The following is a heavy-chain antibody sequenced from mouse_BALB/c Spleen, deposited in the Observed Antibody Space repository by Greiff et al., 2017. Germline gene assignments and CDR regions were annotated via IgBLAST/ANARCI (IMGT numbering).Heavy chain of an antibody. CDR2: IYPGSGST. CDR3: ARGGSTMITTDYAMDY. J-gene: IGHJ4*01. D-gene: IGHD2-4*01. CDR1: GYTFTDYV. V-gene: IGHV1-77*01. Sequence: QVQLKQSGPELVKPGASVKMSCKASGYTFTDYVISWVKQRTGQGLEWIGEIYPGSGSTYYNEKFKGKATLTADKSSNTAYMQLSSLTSEDSAVYFCARGGSTMITTDYAMDYWGQGTSVTVSS.